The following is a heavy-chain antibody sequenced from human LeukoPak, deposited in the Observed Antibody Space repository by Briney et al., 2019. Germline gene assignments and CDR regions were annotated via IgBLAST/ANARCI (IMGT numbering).Heavy chain of an antibody. CDR1: GGSISSYY. D-gene: IGHD3-10*01. CDR2: RYYSGST. CDR3: GRQGYTASYYFVDY. J-gene: IGHJ4*02. V-gene: IGHV4-59*08. Sequence: SETLSLTCSVSGGSISSYYWTWIRQPPGKGLEWIGYRYYSGSTTYNPSLKSRLTMSLDTSKNQFSLKLRSVTAADTAVYYCGRQGYTASYYFVDYWSQGTLVTVSS.